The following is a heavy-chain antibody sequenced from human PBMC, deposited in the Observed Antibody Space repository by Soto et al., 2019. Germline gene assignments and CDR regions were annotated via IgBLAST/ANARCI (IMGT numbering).Heavy chain of an antibody. CDR2: IYYSGST. J-gene: IGHJ4*02. CDR3: ARAGSKGELLLGFDY. D-gene: IGHD1-26*01. CDR1: GGSISSYY. Sequence: SETLSLTCTVSGGSISSYYWSWIRQPPGKGLEWIGYIYYSGSTNYNPSLKSRVTISVDTSKNQFSLKLSSVTAADTAVYYCARAGSKGELLLGFDYWGQGTLVTVSS. V-gene: IGHV4-59*01.